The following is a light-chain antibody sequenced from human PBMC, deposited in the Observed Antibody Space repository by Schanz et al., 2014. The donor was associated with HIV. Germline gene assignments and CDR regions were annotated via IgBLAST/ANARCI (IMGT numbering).Light chain of an antibody. CDR1: QTVTSD. V-gene: IGKV3-15*01. CDR3: QQYNNWPLA. J-gene: IGKJ4*01. Sequence: EIVLTQSPGTLSLSPGERATLSCRASQTVTSDFLAWYQQTPRPAPRLLIYGASSRATGIPARFSGSGSGTEFTLTISSLQSEDFAVYYCQQYNNWPLAFGGGTKVEIK. CDR2: GAS.